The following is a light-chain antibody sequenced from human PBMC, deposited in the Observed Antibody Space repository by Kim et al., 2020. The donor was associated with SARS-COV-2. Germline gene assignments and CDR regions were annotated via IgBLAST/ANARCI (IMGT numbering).Light chain of an antibody. Sequence: QTVVTQEPSFSVSPGGTVTLTCGLSSGSVSISYYPSWYQQTPGQAPRTLIYSTNTRSSGVPDRFSGSILGNKAALTITGAQAEDESDYYCVLYLGRGIWVFGGGTKLTVL. CDR1: SGSVSISYY. J-gene: IGLJ3*02. CDR3: VLYLGRGIWV. CDR2: STN. V-gene: IGLV8-61*01.